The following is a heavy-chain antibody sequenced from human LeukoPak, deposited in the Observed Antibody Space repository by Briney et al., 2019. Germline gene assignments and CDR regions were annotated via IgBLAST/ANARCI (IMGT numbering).Heavy chain of an antibody. CDR3: ASPPDSSSWYGAFDY. V-gene: IGHV3-30*03. CDR2: MSYDGNSK. D-gene: IGHD6-13*01. J-gene: IGHJ4*02. Sequence: GGSLRLSCAASGFTFSDYYMSWIRQAPGKGLEWVAAMSYDGNSKYYADSVRGRFTISRDNSKNTLYLQMDSLRAEDTAAYYCASPPDSSSWYGAFDYWGQGTLVTVSS. CDR1: GFTFSDYY.